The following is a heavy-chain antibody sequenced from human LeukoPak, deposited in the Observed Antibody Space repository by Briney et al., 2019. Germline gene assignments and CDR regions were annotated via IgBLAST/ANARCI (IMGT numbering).Heavy chain of an antibody. D-gene: IGHD3-10*01. Sequence: GGSLGLSCAASGFTFSSYSMNWVRQAPGKGLEWVSSISSSSSYIYYADSVKGRFTISRDNAKNSLYLQMNSLRAEDTAVYYCARDRQGSGSRFYYYYGMDVWGQGTTVTVSS. CDR1: GFTFSSYS. V-gene: IGHV3-21*01. J-gene: IGHJ6*02. CDR2: ISSSSSYI. CDR3: ARDRQGSGSRFYYYYGMDV.